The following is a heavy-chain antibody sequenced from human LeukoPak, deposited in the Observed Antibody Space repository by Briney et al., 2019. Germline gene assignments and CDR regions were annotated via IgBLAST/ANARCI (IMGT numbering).Heavy chain of an antibody. CDR1: GYTFTGYY. D-gene: IGHD1-20*01. Sequence: ASVKVSCKASGYTFTGYYMHWVRQAPGQGLEWMGWINPNSGGTNYAQKFQGRVTMTRDTSISIAYMELSRLRSDDTAVYHCARLTSIGFDYWGQGTLVTVSS. V-gene: IGHV1-2*02. CDR2: INPNSGGT. J-gene: IGHJ4*02. CDR3: ARLTSIGFDY.